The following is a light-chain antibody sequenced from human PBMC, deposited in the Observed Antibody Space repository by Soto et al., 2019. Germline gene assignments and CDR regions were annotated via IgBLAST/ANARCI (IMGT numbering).Light chain of an antibody. J-gene: IGLJ2*01. CDR3: SSYTTSSPHVV. V-gene: IGLV2-14*01. CDR2: DIS. CDR1: SIEVGSYNY. Sequence: QSVLTQPASMSGSPGQSITISCTGTSIEVGSYNYVSWYQQYPGKATKLMIYDISNRPSGVSYRFSGSKSGNTASLTISGLQAEDEADYYCSSYTTSSPHVVFGGGTKLTVL.